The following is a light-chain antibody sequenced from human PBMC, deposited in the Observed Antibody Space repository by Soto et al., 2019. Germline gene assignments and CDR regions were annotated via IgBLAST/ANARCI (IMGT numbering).Light chain of an antibody. CDR3: QQYGSSLYT. J-gene: IGKJ2*01. CDR2: AAS. CDR1: QSVSSNY. V-gene: IGKV3-20*01. Sequence: EIVLTQSPGTLSLSPGERATLSCRASQSVSSNYLAWYQQKPGQAPRLLIYAASNRATGIPDRFSGSGSGTDFTLTISRLEPEDFAVYYCQQYGSSLYTFGQGTKLEIK.